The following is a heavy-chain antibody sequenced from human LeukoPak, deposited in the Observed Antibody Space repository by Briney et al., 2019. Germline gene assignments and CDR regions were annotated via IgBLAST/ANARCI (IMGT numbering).Heavy chain of an antibody. CDR3: ARHVRGTTRNYHFDY. D-gene: IGHD1-1*01. V-gene: IGHV4-39*01. CDR2: IYYSGST. CDR1: GGSISSSSYY. Sequence: SETLSLTCTVSGGSISSSSYYWGWIRQPPGKGLEWIGSIYYSGSTYYSPSLKSRVTISVDTSKNQFSLKLSSVTAADTAVYYCARHVRGTTRNYHFDYWGQGTLVTVSS. J-gene: IGHJ4*02.